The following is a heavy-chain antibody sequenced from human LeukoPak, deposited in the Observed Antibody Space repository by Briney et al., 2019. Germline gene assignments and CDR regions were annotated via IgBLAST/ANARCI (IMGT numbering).Heavy chain of an antibody. D-gene: IGHD2-8*02. V-gene: IGHV5-51*01. Sequence: GESLKISCQASGYTFTNYWIGWVRQMPGESLEWMGRIFPGESDTTYSPSFQGQVTITADKSTNTAFLQWRSLKASDTAIYYCARHLSETYWAGRIDPFDIWGHGTMVTVSS. CDR2: IFPGESDT. CDR1: GYTFTNYW. J-gene: IGHJ3*02. CDR3: ARHLSETYWAGRIDPFDI.